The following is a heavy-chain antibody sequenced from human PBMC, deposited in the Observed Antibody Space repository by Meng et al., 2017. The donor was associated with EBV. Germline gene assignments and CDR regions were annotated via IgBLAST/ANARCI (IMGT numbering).Heavy chain of an antibody. CDR2: IIPILGST. CDR1: GDTFTKYG. Sequence: MYLVQSGAEVQKPGSSVKVSCKASGDTFTKYGITWVRQAPGQGLEWMGGIIPILGSTNYAQKFQGRVTITVDKSTTTVYMHLAGLTSDDTAVYYCARDQGELCLGGICYNQNWFDPWGQGTLVTVSS. J-gene: IGHJ5*02. D-gene: IGHD2-8*02. V-gene: IGHV1-69*06. CDR3: ARDQGELCLGGICYNQNWFDP.